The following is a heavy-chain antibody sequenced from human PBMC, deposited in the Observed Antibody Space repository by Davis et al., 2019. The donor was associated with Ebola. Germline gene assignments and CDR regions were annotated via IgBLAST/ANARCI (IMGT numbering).Heavy chain of an antibody. D-gene: IGHD2-15*01. Sequence: PGGSLRLSCAASGFTFSSYAMSWVRQAPGKGLEWVSSISSNGGNTYYVDSVKGRFTISRDNSKNTLYLQMNSLRAEDTAIYYCGKDRGGYCSGGSCYDAFDIWGQGTTVTVSS. CDR2: ISSNGGNT. CDR1: GFTFSSYA. J-gene: IGHJ3*02. CDR3: GKDRGGYCSGGSCYDAFDI. V-gene: IGHV3-23*01.